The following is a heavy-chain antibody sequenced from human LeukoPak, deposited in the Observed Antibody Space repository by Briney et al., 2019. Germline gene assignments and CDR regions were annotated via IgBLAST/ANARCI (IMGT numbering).Heavy chain of an antibody. CDR2: ITHSGRT. D-gene: IGHD4-17*01. V-gene: IGHV4-34*01. CDR1: GVSLSNYY. Sequence: PSETLSLTCAVYGVSLSNYYWSWVRQPPGKGLEWIGEITHSGRTNYNPSLKSRVTISLDTSKNQFSLRLTSVAAADTAVYYCAPIFGDYSDFDSWSQGTLVTVSS. J-gene: IGHJ4*02. CDR3: APIFGDYSDFDS.